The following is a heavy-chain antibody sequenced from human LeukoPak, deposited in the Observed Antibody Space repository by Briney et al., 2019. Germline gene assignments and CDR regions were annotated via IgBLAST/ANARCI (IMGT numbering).Heavy chain of an antibody. CDR3: ARWPRWDSSEYYYYGMDV. J-gene: IGHJ6*02. CDR1: GYTFTSYY. CDR2: INPSGGST. Sequence: ASVTVSCTASGYTFTSYYMHWVRQAPGQGLEWMGIINPSGGSTNYAQTFQGRVTMTRDTSTSTVYMELSSLRSEDTAVYYCARWPRWDSSEYYYYGMDVWGQGTTVTVSS. D-gene: IGHD6-25*01. V-gene: IGHV1-46*01.